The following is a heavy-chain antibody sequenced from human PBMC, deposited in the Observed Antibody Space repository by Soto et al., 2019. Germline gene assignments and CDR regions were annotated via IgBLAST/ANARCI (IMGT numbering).Heavy chain of an antibody. CDR2: IYYSGST. CDR1: GGSISSGGYY. Sequence: QVQLQESGPGLVKPSQTLSLTCTVSGGSISSGGYYWSWIRQHPGKGLEGIGYIYYSGSTYYNPSLKSRVTISVATSTNQFSVKLSSVTAADTAVYYCARGHPGGPWAYYYYMDVWGKGTTVTVSS. J-gene: IGHJ6*03. V-gene: IGHV4-31*03. D-gene: IGHD3-16*01. CDR3: ARGHPGGPWAYYYYMDV.